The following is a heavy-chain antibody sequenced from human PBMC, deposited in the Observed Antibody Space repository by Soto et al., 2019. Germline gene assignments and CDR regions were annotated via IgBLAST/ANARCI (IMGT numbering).Heavy chain of an antibody. CDR2: ISWNGGSI. CDR3: AKDHYGSAIYGMDV. CDR1: GSTFDDYA. V-gene: IGHV3-9*01. Sequence: EVQLVESGGGLVQPGRSLRLSCAASGSTFDDYAMHWVRQAPGKGLEWVSGISWNGGSIGYADSVKGRFTISRDNAKDSLYLQMNSLRAEDTALYYCAKDHYGSAIYGMDVWGQGTTVTVSS. J-gene: IGHJ6*02. D-gene: IGHD3-10*01.